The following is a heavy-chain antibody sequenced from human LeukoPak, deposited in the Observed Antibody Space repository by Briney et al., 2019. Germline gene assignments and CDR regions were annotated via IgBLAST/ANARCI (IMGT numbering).Heavy chain of an antibody. V-gene: IGHV4-39*07. Sequence: SETLSLTCTVSGGSISSSSYYWGWIRQPPGKGLEWIGSTYYSGSTYYNPSLKSRVTISVDTSKNQFSLKLSSVTAADTAVYYCARGNDILTGYYLYWGQGTLVTVSS. CDR2: TYYSGST. CDR1: GGSISSSSYY. D-gene: IGHD3-9*01. J-gene: IGHJ4*02. CDR3: ARGNDILTGYYLY.